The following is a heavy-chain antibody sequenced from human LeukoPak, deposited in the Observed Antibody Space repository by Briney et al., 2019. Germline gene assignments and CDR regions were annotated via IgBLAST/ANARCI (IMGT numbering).Heavy chain of an antibody. Sequence: SQTLSLTCTVSGGSISSGSHYWTWIRQPAGKGLEYIGRVYSSGSTDSNPSLRSRLTMSVDTSKNQLSLKLTSVTAADTAVYYCARLGRFGALLPYYYYMDVWGKGTTVTVSS. V-gene: IGHV4-61*02. J-gene: IGHJ6*03. CDR3: ARLGRFGALLPYYYYMDV. CDR2: VYSSGST. D-gene: IGHD3-10*01. CDR1: GGSISSGSHY.